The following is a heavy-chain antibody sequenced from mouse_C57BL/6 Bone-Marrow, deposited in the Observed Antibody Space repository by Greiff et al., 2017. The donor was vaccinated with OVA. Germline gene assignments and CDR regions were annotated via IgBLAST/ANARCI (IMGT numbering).Heavy chain of an antibody. CDR3: ARGSYYDYAWFAY. Sequence: EVQLVESGGGLVKPGGSLKLSCAASGFTFSSYAMSWVRQTPEKRLEWVATISDGGSYTYYPDNVKGRFTISRDNAKNNLYLQMSHLKSEDTAMDYCARGSYYDYAWFAYWGQGTLVTVSA. D-gene: IGHD2-4*01. CDR2: ISDGGSYT. V-gene: IGHV5-4*01. CDR1: GFTFSSYA. J-gene: IGHJ3*01.